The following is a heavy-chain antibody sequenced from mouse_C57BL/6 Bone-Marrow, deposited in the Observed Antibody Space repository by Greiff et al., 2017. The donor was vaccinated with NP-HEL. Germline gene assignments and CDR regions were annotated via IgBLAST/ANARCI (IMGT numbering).Heavy chain of an antibody. CDR1: GFTFSSYA. Sequence: EVQLVESGGGLVKPGGSLKLSCAASGFTFSSYAMSWVRQTPEKRLEWVATISDGGSYTYYPDNVKGRFTISRDNAKNNLYLQMSHLKSEDTAMYYCARDSSFDYWGQGTSVTVSS. CDR3: ARDSSFDY. V-gene: IGHV5-4*01. D-gene: IGHD1-1*01. J-gene: IGHJ4*01. CDR2: ISDGGSYT.